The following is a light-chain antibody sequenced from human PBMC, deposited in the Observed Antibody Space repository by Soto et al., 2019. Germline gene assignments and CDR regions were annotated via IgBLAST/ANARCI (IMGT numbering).Light chain of an antibody. CDR2: EVS. Sequence: QSALTQPPSASGSPGQSVTISCTGTSSDVGSYDYDSWYQQHTGKAPKLMIYEVSKRPSGVPDRFSGSKSGNTASLTVSGLQAEDEADYYCNSYAGSNNRVFGGGTKLTVL. J-gene: IGLJ3*02. CDR3: NSYAGSNNRV. V-gene: IGLV2-8*01. CDR1: SSDVGSYDY.